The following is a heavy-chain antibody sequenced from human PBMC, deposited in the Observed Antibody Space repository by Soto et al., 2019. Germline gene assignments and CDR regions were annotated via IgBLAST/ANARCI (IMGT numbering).Heavy chain of an antibody. CDR2: ISAYNGNT. D-gene: IGHD2-8*01. CDR3: TRDNDVLTGYYLDY. V-gene: IGHV1-18*01. Sequence: QVQLVQSEAEVKKPGASVKVSCRASGYIFVNYGISWVRQAPGQGLEWMGWISAYNGNTKYAQEFQERVTMTTDTSMSTANMARGSLISDYTSVYYCTRDNDVLTGYYLDYWGQGTLVTVSS. J-gene: IGHJ4*02. CDR1: GYIFVNYG.